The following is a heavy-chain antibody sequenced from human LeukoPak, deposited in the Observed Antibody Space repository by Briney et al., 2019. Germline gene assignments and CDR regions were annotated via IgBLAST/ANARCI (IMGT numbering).Heavy chain of an antibody. Sequence: SETLSLTCTVSGGSISRYYWSWIRQPAGKGLEGIGRIYTSGSTNYNPSLKSRVTMSVDTSKNQFSLKLSSVTAADTAVYYCARVVVAARLCWFDPWGQGTLVTVSS. CDR2: IYTSGST. V-gene: IGHV4-4*07. CDR1: GGSISRYY. D-gene: IGHD2-15*01. CDR3: ARVVVAARLCWFDP. J-gene: IGHJ5*02.